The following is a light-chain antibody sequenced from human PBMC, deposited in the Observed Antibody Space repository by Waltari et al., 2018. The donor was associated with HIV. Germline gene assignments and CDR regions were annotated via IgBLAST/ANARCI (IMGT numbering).Light chain of an antibody. CDR1: ESVLSSSYSLNY. CDR3: QQYYSTPT. V-gene: IGKV4-1*01. CDR2: EAS. J-gene: IGKJ5*01. Sequence: DIVLTQSPEILSVSLGERDAIHCKSDESVLSSSYSLNYFALYQQRPGQPPTLLFSEASSRDSGVPARFTASGSRTDFTLTIDDLQADDVAVYFCQQYYSTPTFGRGTRL.